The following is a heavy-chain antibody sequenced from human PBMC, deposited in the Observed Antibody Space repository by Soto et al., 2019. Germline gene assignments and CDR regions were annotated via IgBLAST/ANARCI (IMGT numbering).Heavy chain of an antibody. Sequence: PSETLSLTCSVSGGSISSFFWSWVRQPPGKGLEWIGYIFYNGNTNYNPSFESRVTISVDTSKNQFSLKLSSVTAADTAVYYCARSLNYYDSSGYPDWFDPWGQGTLVTVSS. CDR3: ARSLNYYDSSGYPDWFDP. V-gene: IGHV4-59*01. D-gene: IGHD3-22*01. J-gene: IGHJ5*02. CDR1: GGSISSFF. CDR2: IFYNGNT.